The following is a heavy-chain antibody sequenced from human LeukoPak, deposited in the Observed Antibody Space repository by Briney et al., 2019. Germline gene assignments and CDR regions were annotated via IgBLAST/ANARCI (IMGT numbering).Heavy chain of an antibody. CDR2: ISYDGSNK. D-gene: IGHD2-15*01. CDR1: GFTFSSYA. CDR3: ASPDCSGGSCLGVALDY. J-gene: IGHJ4*02. Sequence: PGGSLRLSCAASGFTFSSYAMHWVRQAPGKGLEWVAVISYDGSNKYYADSVKGRFTISRDNSKNTLYLQMNSLRAEDTAVYYCASPDCSGGSCLGVALDYWGQGTLVTVSS. V-gene: IGHV3-30*04.